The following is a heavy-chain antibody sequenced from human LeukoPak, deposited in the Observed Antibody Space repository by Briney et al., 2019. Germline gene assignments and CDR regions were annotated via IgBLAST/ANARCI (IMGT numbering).Heavy chain of an antibody. Sequence: PGGSLRLSCAASRFTFSSYAMSWVRQAPGKGLEWVSAISGSGGSTYYADSVKGRFTISRDNSKNTLYLQMNSLRAEDTAVYYCAKDRVLFSSGYYYFDYWGQGTLVTVSS. CDR3: AKDRVLFSSGYYYFDY. V-gene: IGHV3-23*01. D-gene: IGHD3-22*01. CDR1: RFTFSSYA. J-gene: IGHJ4*02. CDR2: ISGSGGST.